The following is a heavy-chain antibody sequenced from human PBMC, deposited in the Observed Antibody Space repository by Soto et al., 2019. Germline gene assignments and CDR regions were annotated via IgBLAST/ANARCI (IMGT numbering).Heavy chain of an antibody. Sequence: PGGSLRLACSASGFTFSTYWMNWVRQAPGKGLEWVAKINQDGSVKYYVDSVRGRFTISRDNAKNSLFLQMNSLRAEDTALYYCVSFPFFYTSDKGYWGQGTLVTVSS. V-gene: IGHV3-7*01. CDR3: VSFPFFYTSDKGY. D-gene: IGHD3-22*01. J-gene: IGHJ4*02. CDR1: GFTFSTYW. CDR2: INQDGSVK.